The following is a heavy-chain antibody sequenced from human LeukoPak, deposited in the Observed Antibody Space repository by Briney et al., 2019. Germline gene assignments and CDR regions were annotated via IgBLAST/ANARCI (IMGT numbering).Heavy chain of an antibody. D-gene: IGHD6-13*01. J-gene: IGHJ6*03. V-gene: IGHV1-69*01. CDR2: FFTVCGKS. CDR1: GCTFSRYA. CDR3: ARDSRWYIRTNGHYYYYMDV. Sequence: GSSVKVSRKGSGCTFSRYAISSLRQAPAPGREGMGGFFTVCGKSYYAQKVQGRVTITADESTSTAYMELSSLRSEDTAVYYCARDSRWYIRTNGHYYYYMDVWGKGTTVTVSS.